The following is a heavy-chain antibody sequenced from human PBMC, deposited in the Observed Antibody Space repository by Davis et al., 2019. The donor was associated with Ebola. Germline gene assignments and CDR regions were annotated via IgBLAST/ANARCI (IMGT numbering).Heavy chain of an antibody. CDR2: ISSSSSYI. CDR3: ARDLWYCSGGSCPPHDYYYGMDV. J-gene: IGHJ6*02. CDR1: GFTFSSYS. D-gene: IGHD2-15*01. Sequence: PGGSLRLSCAASGFTFSSYSMNWVRQAPGKGLEWVSSISSSSSYIYYADSVKGRFTISRDNAKNSLYLQMNSLRAEDTAVYYCARDLWYCSGGSCPPHDYYYGMDVWGQGTTVTVSS. V-gene: IGHV3-21*01.